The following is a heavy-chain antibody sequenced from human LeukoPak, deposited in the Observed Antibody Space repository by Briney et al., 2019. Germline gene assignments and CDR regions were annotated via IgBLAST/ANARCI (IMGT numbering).Heavy chain of an antibody. D-gene: IGHD5-24*01. CDR3: ARGFDGYYGFDI. CDR1: GFTFSNYA. J-gene: IGHJ3*02. CDR2: ISDSGGNT. V-gene: IGHV3-23*01. Sequence: PGGSLRLSCAASGFTFSNYAMSWVRQAPGKGLEWVSAISDSGGNTYYADSVKGRFTISRDNSKNTLYLQMSSLRAEDTAVYYCARGFDGYYGFDIWGQGTMVTVSS.